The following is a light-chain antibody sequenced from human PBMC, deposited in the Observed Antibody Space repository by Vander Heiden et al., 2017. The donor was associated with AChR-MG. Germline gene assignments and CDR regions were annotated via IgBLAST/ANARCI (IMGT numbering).Light chain of an antibody. V-gene: IGLV1-44*01. Sequence: QSVFTQPPSVSGAPGQRVTISCSGSSSNIGTNSVNWYQQFPGKAPKVLISSSDQRPSGVRDRFSSSTSGTSAYLALSGLQSEDEADYYCAAWDVSLNGWVFGGGTKLTVL. J-gene: IGLJ3*02. CDR1: SSNIGTNS. CDR2: SSD. CDR3: AAWDVSLNGWV.